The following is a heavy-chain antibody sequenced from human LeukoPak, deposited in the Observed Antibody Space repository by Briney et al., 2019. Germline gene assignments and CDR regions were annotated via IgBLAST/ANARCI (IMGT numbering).Heavy chain of an antibody. CDR2: IYHSGST. CDR3: ARVPVTGSSKYFDY. CDR1: GYSISSGYY. J-gene: IGHJ4*02. D-gene: IGHD1-26*01. Sequence: SETLSLTCTVSGYSISSGYYWGWIRQPPGKGLEWIGSIYHSGSTYYNPSLKSRVTISVDTSKNQFSLKLSSVTAADTAVYYCARVPVTGSSKYFDYWGRGTLVTVSS. V-gene: IGHV4-38-2*02.